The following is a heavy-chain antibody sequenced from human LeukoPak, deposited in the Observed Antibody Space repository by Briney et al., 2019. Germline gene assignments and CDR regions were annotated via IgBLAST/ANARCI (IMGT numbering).Heavy chain of an antibody. D-gene: IGHD3-3*01. J-gene: IGHJ5*02. CDR2: IYHSGST. V-gene: IGHV4-4*02. CDR1: GGSISSSNW. CDR3: ARLHYDFWSGYYVGWFDP. Sequence: SGTLSLTCAVSGGSISSSNWWSWVRQPPGKGLEWIGEIYHSGSTNYNPSLKSRVTISVDKSKNQFSLKLSSVTAADTAVYYCARLHYDFWSGYYVGWFDPWGQGTLVTVSS.